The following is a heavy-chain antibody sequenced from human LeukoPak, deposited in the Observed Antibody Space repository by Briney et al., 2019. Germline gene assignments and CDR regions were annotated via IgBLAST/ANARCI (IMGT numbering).Heavy chain of an antibody. D-gene: IGHD3/OR15-3a*01. CDR2: ISSSCTYI. Sequence: GGSLRLSCAASGFTFSSYSMNWVRQAPGKGLEWISSISSSCTYIYYADSVKGRFTITRDKSRSSLYLKMNSLRAEDTAVYYCARAPRDWYYFDYWGQGTLVTVSS. CDR3: ARAPRDWYYFDY. CDR1: GFTFSSYS. J-gene: IGHJ4*02. V-gene: IGHV3-21*06.